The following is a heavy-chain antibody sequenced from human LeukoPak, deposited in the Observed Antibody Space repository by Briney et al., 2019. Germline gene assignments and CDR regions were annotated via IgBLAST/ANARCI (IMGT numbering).Heavy chain of an antibody. CDR1: GFTFSSYT. Sequence: PGGSLRLSCAASGFTFSSYTMHWIRQAPGKGLEWVSSISGSNSYIFYADSVKGRFTVSRDNAKDSLYLQMNSLKTEDTAVYYCATEVIIAVTGNDYWGQGSLVTVSS. V-gene: IGHV3-21*03. CDR2: ISGSNSYI. J-gene: IGHJ4*02. CDR3: ATEVIIAVTGNDY. D-gene: IGHD6-19*01.